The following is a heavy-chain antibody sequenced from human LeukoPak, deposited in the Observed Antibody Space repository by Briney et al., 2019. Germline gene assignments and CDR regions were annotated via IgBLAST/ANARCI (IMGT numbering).Heavy chain of an antibody. CDR1: GYTFTSYG. Sequence: ASVKVSCKASGYTFTSYGISWVRQAPGQGLEWMGWISAYNGNTNYAQKLQGRVTMTTDTSTSTAYMELRSLRSDDTAVYYCARVYSSGWYTHYYYYMDVWGKGTTVTVSS. CDR2: ISAYNGNT. CDR3: ARVYSSGWYTHYYYYMDV. J-gene: IGHJ6*03. V-gene: IGHV1-18*01. D-gene: IGHD6-19*01.